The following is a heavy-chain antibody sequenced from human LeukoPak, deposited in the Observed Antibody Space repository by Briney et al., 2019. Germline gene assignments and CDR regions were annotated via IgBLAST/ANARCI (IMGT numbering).Heavy chain of an antibody. CDR1: GFTFSNYG. CDR2: ISGSGSAT. CDR3: AKTEAPAAIRAGSDY. V-gene: IGHV3-23*01. D-gene: IGHD2-2*02. Sequence: HPGGCLRLSCAASGFTFSNYGMSWGRQAPGKGLEWVSTISGSGSATYNAGSVKGRFTTSRDNSNNTLYLQMNSLRAEDTAVYYCAKTEAPAAIRAGSDYWGQGTLVTVSS. J-gene: IGHJ4*02.